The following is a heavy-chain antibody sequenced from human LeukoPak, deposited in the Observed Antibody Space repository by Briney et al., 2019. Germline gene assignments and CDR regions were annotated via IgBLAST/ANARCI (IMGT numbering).Heavy chain of an antibody. CDR2: IYYSGST. V-gene: IGHV4-39*01. D-gene: IGHD4-17*01. CDR3: ARRGDYVGGGSDY. J-gene: IGHJ4*02. CDR1: GGSISSGSYY. Sequence: SETLSLTCTVSGGSISSGSYYWGWIRQPPGKGLEWIGSIYYSGSTYYNPSLKSRVTISVDTSKNQFSLKLSSVTAADTAVYYCARRGDYVGGGSDYWGQGTLVTVSS.